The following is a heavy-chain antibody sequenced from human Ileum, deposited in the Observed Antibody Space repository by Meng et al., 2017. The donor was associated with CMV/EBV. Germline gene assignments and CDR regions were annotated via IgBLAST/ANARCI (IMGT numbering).Heavy chain of an antibody. CDR2: ISSSSSYI. CDR1: GFTFSSYS. Sequence: GESLKISCAASGFTFSSYSMNWVRQAPGKGLEWVSSISSSSSYIYYADSVKGRFTISRDNAKNSLYLQMNSLRAEDTAVYYCARDRRSRFLEWKNNYYYYYGMDVWGQGTTVTVSS. J-gene: IGHJ6*02. V-gene: IGHV3-21*01. CDR3: ARDRRSRFLEWKNNYYYYYGMDV. D-gene: IGHD3-3*01.